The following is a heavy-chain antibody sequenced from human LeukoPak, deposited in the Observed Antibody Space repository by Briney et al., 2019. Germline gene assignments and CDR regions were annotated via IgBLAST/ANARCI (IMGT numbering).Heavy chain of an antibody. D-gene: IGHD3-10*01. CDR1: GYTFTSYY. V-gene: IGHV1-46*01. CDR2: INPSGGST. Sequence: ASVKVSCKASGYTFTSYYMHWVRQAPGQGLEWMGIINPSGGSTSYAQKFQGRVTMTRDTSISTAYMELSRLRSDDTAVYYCARDASGSYYIRTLDYWGQGTLVTVSS. J-gene: IGHJ4*02. CDR3: ARDASGSYYIRTLDY.